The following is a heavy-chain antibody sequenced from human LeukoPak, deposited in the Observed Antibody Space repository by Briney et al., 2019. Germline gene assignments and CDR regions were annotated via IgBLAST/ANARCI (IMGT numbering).Heavy chain of an antibody. D-gene: IGHD6-13*01. J-gene: IGHJ4*02. CDR1: GGSISSYY. Sequence: KPSETLSLTCTVSGGSISSYYWSWIRQPPGKGLEWIGYIYYSGSTNYNPSLKSRVTISVDTSKNQFSLKLSSVTAADTAVYYCARESGSSWSRSLDYWGQGTLVTVSS. CDR2: IYYSGST. CDR3: ARESGSSWSRSLDY. V-gene: IGHV4-59*01.